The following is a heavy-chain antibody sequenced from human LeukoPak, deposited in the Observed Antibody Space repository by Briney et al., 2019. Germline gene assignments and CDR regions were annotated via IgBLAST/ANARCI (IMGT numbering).Heavy chain of an antibody. CDR3: VSDYPYGDYAY. V-gene: IGHV1-69*05. CDR1: GGTFSSYA. CDR2: IIPIFGTA. D-gene: IGHD4-17*01. Sequence: SVKVSCKASGGTFSSYAISWVRQAPGQGLEWMGRIIPIFGTANYAQKFQGRVTITTDESTSTAYMELSSLRSEDTAVYYCVSDYPYGDYAYWGQGTLVTVSS. J-gene: IGHJ4*02.